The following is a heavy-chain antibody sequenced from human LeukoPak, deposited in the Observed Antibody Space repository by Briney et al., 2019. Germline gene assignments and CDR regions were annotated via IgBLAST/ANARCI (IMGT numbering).Heavy chain of an antibody. D-gene: IGHD3-10*01. J-gene: IGHJ4*02. CDR3: ARVVSLYASGTYTPNYFNY. CDR2: IYPPDSKT. CDR1: GYSLTSYW. V-gene: IGHV5-51*01. Sequence: GESLQSSCKASGYSLTSYWTIWVRQMPGKGLEWMGIIYPPDSKTTYSPSFQGQVSISADMSISASYLQWNSLKASDTAIYYCARVVSLYASGTYTPNYFNYWGQGTLVTVSS.